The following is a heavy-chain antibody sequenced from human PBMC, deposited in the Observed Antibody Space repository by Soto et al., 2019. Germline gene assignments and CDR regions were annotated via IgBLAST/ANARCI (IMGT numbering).Heavy chain of an antibody. CDR1: GFTFSSYA. CDR2: ISGSGGST. J-gene: IGHJ1*01. CDR3: AKGWWGIVADNFEYFQH. Sequence: GGSLRLSCAASGFTFSSYAMSWVRQAPGKGLEWVSAISGSGGSTYYADSVKGRFTISRDNSKNTLYLQMNSLRAEDTAVYYCAKGWWGIVADNFEYFQHWGQGTLVTVSS. V-gene: IGHV3-23*01. D-gene: IGHD5-12*01.